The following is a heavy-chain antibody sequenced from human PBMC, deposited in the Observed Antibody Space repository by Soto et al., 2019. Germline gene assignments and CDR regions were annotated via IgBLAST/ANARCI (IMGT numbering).Heavy chain of an antibody. CDR3: AKDDPWGWELLLDAFDI. J-gene: IGHJ3*02. CDR1: GFTFSSYA. V-gene: IGHV3-23*01. Sequence: GGSLRLSCAASGFTFSSYAMSWVRQAPGKGLEWVSAISGSGGSTYYADSVKGRFTISRDNSKNTLYLQMNSLRAEDTAVYYCAKDDPWGWELLLDAFDIWGQGTMVTVSS. CDR2: ISGSGGST. D-gene: IGHD1-26*01.